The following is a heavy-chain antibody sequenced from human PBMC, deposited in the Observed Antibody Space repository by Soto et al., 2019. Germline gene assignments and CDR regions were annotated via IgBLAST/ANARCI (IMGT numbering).Heavy chain of an antibody. D-gene: IGHD3-22*01. J-gene: IGHJ4*02. Sequence: ASVKVSCKASGYTFTGHYIHWVRQAPEQGPEWMGEIGPESGATRYAQRFQGRVTMTRDMSITTVYMELNNLSPDDTAVYYCGGGRSGQIVVFYWGQGTPVTVSS. CDR3: GGGRSGQIVVFY. CDR2: IGPESGAT. V-gene: IGHV1-2*02. CDR1: GYTFTGHY.